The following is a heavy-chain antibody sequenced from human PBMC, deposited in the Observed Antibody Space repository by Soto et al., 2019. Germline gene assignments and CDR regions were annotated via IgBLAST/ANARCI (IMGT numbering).Heavy chain of an antibody. CDR3: ARHSGNYYDSNGYLYY. D-gene: IGHD3-22*01. J-gene: IGHJ4*02. CDR1: GGSISSSSCY. V-gene: IGHV4-39*01. CDR2: IYYDGSA. Sequence: SETLSLTCTVSGGSISSSSCYWGWIRQPPGKGLEWIGSIYYDGSAYYNPSLKSRVTISVDTSRNQFSLKLTSVTAADTAVYYCARHSGNYYDSNGYLYYWGQGTLVTVSS.